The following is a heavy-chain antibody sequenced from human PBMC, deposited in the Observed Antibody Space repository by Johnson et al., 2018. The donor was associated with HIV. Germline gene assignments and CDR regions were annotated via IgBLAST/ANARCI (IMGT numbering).Heavy chain of an antibody. CDR1: GFTFSSYW. CDR3: VTADRGSA. J-gene: IGHJ3*01. CDR2: IKQEGSEK. Sequence: VQLVESGGGLVQPGGSLRLSCAASGFTFSSYWMSWVRQAPGKGLEWVANIKQEGSEKYYVDSVKGRFTISRDNAKKSLFLLMNSLRAEDTAVYYCVTADRGSAWGQGTTVTVSS. V-gene: IGHV3-7*05. D-gene: IGHD1-26*01.